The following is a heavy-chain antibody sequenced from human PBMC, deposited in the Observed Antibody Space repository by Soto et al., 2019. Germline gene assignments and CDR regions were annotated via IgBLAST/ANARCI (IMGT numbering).Heavy chain of an antibody. CDR1: GFALSSDGVG. Sequence: QITLKESGPPVVKPKQTLTLTCTFSGFALSSDGVGVGWIRQPPGKAPEWLAVIYWDADTRYSPSLKSRLTITKDTSKNQVVLTMTNMDPVDTATSYCAHSSLHYKIWFDPWGQGTLVTVSS. CDR2: IYWDADT. J-gene: IGHJ5*02. CDR3: AHSSLHYKIWFDP. D-gene: IGHD4-4*01. V-gene: IGHV2-5*02.